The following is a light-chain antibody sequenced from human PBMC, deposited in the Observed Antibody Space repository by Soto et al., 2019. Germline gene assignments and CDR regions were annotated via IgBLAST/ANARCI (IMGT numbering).Light chain of an antibody. CDR1: SSNIGNNY. V-gene: IGLV1-51*02. CDR3: GTWDSSLSADNYV. J-gene: IGLJ1*01. CDR2: ENN. Sequence: QSVLTQPPSVSVAPGQKVTISCSGSSSNIGNNYVSWYQQLPGTAPKLLIYENNKRPSGIPDRFSGSKSGTSATLGITGLQTGDEADYYCGTWDSSLSADNYVFGTGTKLTVL.